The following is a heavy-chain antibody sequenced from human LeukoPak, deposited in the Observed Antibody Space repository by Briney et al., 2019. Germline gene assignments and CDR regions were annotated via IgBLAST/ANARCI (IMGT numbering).Heavy chain of an antibody. CDR2: ISSSSNYI. CDR1: GFTFTSYS. V-gene: IGHV3-21*01. CDR3: ARGFYYGLDV. Sequence: PGGSLRLSCAASGFTFTSYSMNWVRQAPGKGVEWVSSISSSSNYIYYADSVRGRFTVSRDNAKNSLYLQMNSLRAEDTAVYYCARGFYYGLDVWGKGTTVTISS. J-gene: IGHJ6*04.